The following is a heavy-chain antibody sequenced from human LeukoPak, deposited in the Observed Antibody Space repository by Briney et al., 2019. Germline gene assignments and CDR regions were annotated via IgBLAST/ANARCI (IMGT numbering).Heavy chain of an antibody. D-gene: IGHD6-19*01. J-gene: IGHJ4*02. Sequence: GGSLRLSCSASGFTFSNYAMHWVRQAPGKGLEYVSATSSNGGSTYYADSVKGRLTIVRDNSKNTLYLQMSSLRAEDTAVYYCVKSGYSSGWFDLDYWGQGTLVTVSS. CDR3: VKSGYSSGWFDLDY. CDR2: TSSNGGST. CDR1: GFTFSNYA. V-gene: IGHV3-64D*06.